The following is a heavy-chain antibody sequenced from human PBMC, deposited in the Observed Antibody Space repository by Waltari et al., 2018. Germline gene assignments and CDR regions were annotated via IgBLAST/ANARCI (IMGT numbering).Heavy chain of an antibody. CDR3: TRGLLAAAGPRFGY. CDR2: INHSGGT. Sequence: QVQLQQWGAGLLKPSETLSLTCAVYGGSFSGYYWSWIPQPPGKGLEWIGEINHSGGTNYNPSLKSRVTISVDTSKNQFSLKLSSVTAADTSVYYCTRGLLAAAGPRFGYWGQGTLVTVSS. J-gene: IGHJ4*02. D-gene: IGHD6-13*01. CDR1: GGSFSGYY. V-gene: IGHV4-34*01.